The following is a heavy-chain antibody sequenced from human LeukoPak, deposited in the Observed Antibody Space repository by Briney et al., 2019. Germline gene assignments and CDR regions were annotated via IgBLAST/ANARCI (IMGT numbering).Heavy chain of an antibody. V-gene: IGHV3-21*01. CDR1: GFTVSSNE. Sequence: GGSLRLSCAASGFTVSSNEMSWVRQAPGKGLEWVSSISSSSSYIYYADSVKGRFTISRDNAKNSLYLQMNSLRAEDTAVYYCARGAPLTYWGQGTLVTVSS. CDR3: ARGAPLTY. CDR2: ISSSSSYI. J-gene: IGHJ4*02.